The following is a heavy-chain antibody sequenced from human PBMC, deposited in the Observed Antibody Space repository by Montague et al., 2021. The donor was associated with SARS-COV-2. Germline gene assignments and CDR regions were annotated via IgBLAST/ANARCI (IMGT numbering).Heavy chain of an antibody. CDR3: AKDSSIVATTLWAYNWFDP. CDR2: ISGSGGNT. D-gene: IGHD5-12*01. J-gene: IGHJ5*02. Sequence: SLRLSCAASGFTFSSYAMSWVRQAPRKGLEWVSAISGSGGNTYYADSVKGRFTISRDNSKNTLYLQMNSLRAEDTAVYYCAKDSSIVATTLWAYNWFDPWGQGTLVTVSS. V-gene: IGHV3-23*01. CDR1: GFTFSSYA.